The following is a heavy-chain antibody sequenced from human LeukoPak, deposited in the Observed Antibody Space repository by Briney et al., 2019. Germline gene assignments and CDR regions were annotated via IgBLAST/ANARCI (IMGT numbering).Heavy chain of an antibody. Sequence: PSETLPLTCTVSGGSISSGEYYWSWIRQPPGKGLEWIGYIYYSGSTYYNPSLKSRVTISVDTSKNQFSLKLSSVTAADTAVYYCASAYDRSGYLTGFDPWGQGTLVTVSS. CDR1: GGSISSGEYY. V-gene: IGHV4-30-4*01. D-gene: IGHD3-22*01. CDR3: ASAYDRSGYLTGFDP. CDR2: IYYSGST. J-gene: IGHJ5*02.